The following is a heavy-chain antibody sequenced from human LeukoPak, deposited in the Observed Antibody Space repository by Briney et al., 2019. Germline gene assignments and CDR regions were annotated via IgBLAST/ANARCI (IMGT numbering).Heavy chain of an antibody. CDR3: ARDPPYKDFWSDYTIFDP. CDR1: GYTFTSYA. Sequence: GASVKVSCTDSGYTFTSYAMNRVRQAPGQGLEWMGWIHTNTRNPKYAQGFTGRFVFSLDTSVSTAYLQITSLKAEDTAVYYCARDPPYKDFWSDYTIFDPWGQGTLVTVSS. D-gene: IGHD3-3*02. V-gene: IGHV7-4-1*02. J-gene: IGHJ5*02. CDR2: IHTNTRNP.